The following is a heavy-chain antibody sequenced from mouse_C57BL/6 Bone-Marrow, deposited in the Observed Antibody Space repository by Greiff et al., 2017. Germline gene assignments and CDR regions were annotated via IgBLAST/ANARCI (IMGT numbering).Heavy chain of an antibody. CDR3: ARGGFITTVVAPLGY. CDR2: INPNNGGT. D-gene: IGHD1-1*01. Sequence: VQLQQSGPELAKPGASVKMSCKASGYTFTDSNMHWVKQSHGKSLEWIGYINPNNGGTSSTPTFKGKATLTVNKSSRTAYMELRILTSGDSAVYDCARGGFITTVVAPLGYWGQGTTLTVAS. CDR1: GYTFTDSN. V-gene: IGHV1-22*01. J-gene: IGHJ2*01.